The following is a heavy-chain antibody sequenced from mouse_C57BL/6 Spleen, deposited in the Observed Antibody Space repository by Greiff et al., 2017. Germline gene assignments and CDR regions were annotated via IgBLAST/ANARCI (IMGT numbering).Heavy chain of an antibody. CDR3: ARSEDYAFAY. J-gene: IGHJ3*01. CDR2: IYPGDGDT. CDR1: GYAFSSYW. D-gene: IGHD2-4*01. Sequence: QVHVKQSGAELVKPGASVKISCKASGYAFSSYWLNWVKQRPGKGLEWIGQIYPGDGDTNYNGKFKGKATLTADKSSSTAYMQLSSLTSEDSAVYFCARSEDYAFAYGGQGTLVTVSA. V-gene: IGHV1-80*01.